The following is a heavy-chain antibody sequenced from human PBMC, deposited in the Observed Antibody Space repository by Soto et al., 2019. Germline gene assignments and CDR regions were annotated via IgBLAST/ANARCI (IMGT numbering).Heavy chain of an antibody. Sequence: SETLSLTCTVSGGSINTFYWSWVRQPAGKGLEWIGRIFSSGSTSFNPSLESRVAMSVDTSKNHFSLNLSSLTAAGMAVYYCVTEASYCVYNFAHGIHLWPFDFWGQGALVTVSS. CDR2: IFSSGST. D-gene: IGHD5-18*01. CDR1: GGSINTFY. J-gene: IGHJ4*02. V-gene: IGHV4-4*07. CDR3: VTEASYCVYNFAHGIHLWPFDF.